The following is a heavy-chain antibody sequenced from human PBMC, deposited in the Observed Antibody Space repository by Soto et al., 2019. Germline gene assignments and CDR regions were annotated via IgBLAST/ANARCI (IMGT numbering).Heavy chain of an antibody. V-gene: IGHV3-23*01. D-gene: IGHD3-16*01. CDR2: ISDDSSRT. CDR3: VKGGWLDF. CDR1: GFSFSTFE. Sequence: ELQLLESGGGLVQPGGSLRLSCAASGFSFSTFEMSWVRQAPGRGLEWVSFISDDSSRTYYADAVKGRFTISRDNSKYTLYLQMNSLTAEDTAVYACVKGGWLDFWGQGTLVTVSS. J-gene: IGHJ5*01.